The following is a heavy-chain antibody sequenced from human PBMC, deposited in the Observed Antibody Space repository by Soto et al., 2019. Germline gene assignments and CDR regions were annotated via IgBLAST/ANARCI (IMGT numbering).Heavy chain of an antibody. D-gene: IGHD4-4*01. Sequence: QVQLVESGGGVVQPGRSLRLSCAASGFTFSSYGMHWVRQAPGKGLEWVAVIWYDGSNKYYADSVKGRFTISRDNSKNTLYLQMNSLRAEDTAVYYCARDKPSFTVTYYFDFWGQGTLVTVSS. CDR1: GFTFSSYG. CDR3: ARDKPSFTVTYYFDF. CDR2: IWYDGSNK. V-gene: IGHV3-33*01. J-gene: IGHJ4*02.